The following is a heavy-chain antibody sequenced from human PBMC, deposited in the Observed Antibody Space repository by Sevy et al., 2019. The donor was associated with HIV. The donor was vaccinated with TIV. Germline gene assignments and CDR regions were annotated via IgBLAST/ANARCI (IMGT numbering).Heavy chain of an antibody. V-gene: IGHV3-23*01. CDR2: ISGSGGST. J-gene: IGHJ6*02. Sequence: GGSLRLSCAASGFTFSSYAMCWVRQAPGKGLEWVSAISGSGGSTYYADSVKGRFTISRDNSKNTLYLQMNSLRAEDTAVYYCAKDGAAAGLYYYYGMDVWGQRTTVTVSS. D-gene: IGHD6-13*01. CDR3: AKDGAAAGLYYYYGMDV. CDR1: GFTFSSYA.